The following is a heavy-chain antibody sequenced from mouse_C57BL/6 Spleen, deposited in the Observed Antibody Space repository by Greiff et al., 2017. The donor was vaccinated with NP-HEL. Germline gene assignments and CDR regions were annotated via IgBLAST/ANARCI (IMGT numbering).Heavy chain of an antibody. J-gene: IGHJ1*03. D-gene: IGHD1-1*01. V-gene: IGHV1-4*01. CDR3: ARSPIYGSSYDWYFEV. CDR2: INPSSGYT. Sequence: QVQLQQSGAELARPGASVKMSCKASGYTFTSYTMHWVKQRPGQGLEWIGYINPSSGYTKYNQKFKDKATLTADKSSSTAYMQLSSLTSEDSAVYYCARSPIYGSSYDWYFEVWGTGTTVTVSS. CDR1: GYTFTSYT.